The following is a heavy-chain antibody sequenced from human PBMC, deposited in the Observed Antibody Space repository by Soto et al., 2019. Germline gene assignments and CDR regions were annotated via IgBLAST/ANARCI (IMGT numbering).Heavy chain of an antibody. D-gene: IGHD1-7*01. J-gene: IGHJ4*02. V-gene: IGHV1-3*01. Sequence: ASVKVSCKASGYTFTSYAMHWVRQAPGQRLEWMGWINAGNGNTKYSQKFQGRVTITRDTSASTAYMELSSLRSEDTAVYYCARDQDWNSSEYYFDYWGQGTLVTVS. CDR3: ARDQDWNSSEYYFDY. CDR2: INAGNGNT. CDR1: GYTFTSYA.